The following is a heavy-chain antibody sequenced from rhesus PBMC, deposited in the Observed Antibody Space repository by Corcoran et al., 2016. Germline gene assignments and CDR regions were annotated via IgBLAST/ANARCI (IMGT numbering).Heavy chain of an antibody. CDR1: GYSFTSYW. CDR3: AKEGRRANWNFDY. CDR2: IDPSDSDS. D-gene: IGHD1-26*01. V-gene: IGHV5-2*01. Sequence: EVQLVQSGAEVKRPGESLKSSCQTSGYSFTSYWISWVRQMPGKGLEWMGAIDPSDSDSRYRPSFQGQVTVSADKSISTAYLQWSSLKASDSATYYCAKEGRRANWNFDYWGQGVLVTVSS. J-gene: IGHJ4*01.